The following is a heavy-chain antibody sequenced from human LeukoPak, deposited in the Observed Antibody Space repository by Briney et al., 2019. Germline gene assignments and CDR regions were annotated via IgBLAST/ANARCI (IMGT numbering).Heavy chain of an antibody. V-gene: IGHV4-59*08. CDR1: GASFGSYY. J-gene: IGHJ6*03. CDR2: VYYSVST. D-gene: IGHD3-3*01. Sequence: PSETLSLTCTVSGASFGSYYWTWIRQAPGKGLEWIGYVYYSVSTNYNPSLKSRVSISQDTSKNQVSLTLNSVTAADTAVYYCARQESGPYHYMDVWGRGTAVTVSS. CDR3: ARQESGPYHYMDV.